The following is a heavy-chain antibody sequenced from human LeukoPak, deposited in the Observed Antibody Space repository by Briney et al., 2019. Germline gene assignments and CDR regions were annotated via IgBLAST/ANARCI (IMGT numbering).Heavy chain of an antibody. CDR2: INHSGST. V-gene: IGHV4-34*01. D-gene: IGHD2-15*01. Sequence: SETLSLTCAVYGGSFSGYYWSWIRQPPGKGLEWIGEINHSGSTNYNPSLKSRVTISVDTSENQFSLKLSSVAAADTAVYYCARLYCSGGSCYPAGVDYWGQGTLVTVSS. J-gene: IGHJ4*02. CDR3: ARLYCSGGSCYPAGVDY. CDR1: GGSFSGYY.